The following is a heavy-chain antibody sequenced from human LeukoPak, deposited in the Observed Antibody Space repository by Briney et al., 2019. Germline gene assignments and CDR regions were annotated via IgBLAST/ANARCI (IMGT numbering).Heavy chain of an antibody. Sequence: PSQTLSLTCTVSGGSISSGDYYWSWIRQPPGKGLEWIGYIYYSGSTYYNPSLKSRVTISVDTSKNQFSLKLSSVTAADTAAYYCARTAYDSSGYYPDYWGQGTLVTVSS. CDR2: IYYSGST. CDR1: GGSISSGDYY. V-gene: IGHV4-30-4*01. J-gene: IGHJ4*02. D-gene: IGHD3-22*01. CDR3: ARTAYDSSGYYPDY.